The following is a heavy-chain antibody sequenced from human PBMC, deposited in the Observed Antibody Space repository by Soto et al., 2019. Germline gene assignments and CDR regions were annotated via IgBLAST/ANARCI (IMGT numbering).Heavy chain of an antibody. CDR2: ISGSGGST. CDR1: GFTFSSYA. D-gene: IGHD3-9*01. V-gene: IGHV3-23*01. Sequence: GGSLRLSCAASGFTFSSYAMSWVRQAPGKGLEWVSAISGSGGSTYYADSVKGRFTISRDNSKNTLYLQMNGLRAEDTAVYYCSKMGIYDILTGYSTHFDYWGQGTLVTVSS. CDR3: SKMGIYDILTGYSTHFDY. J-gene: IGHJ4*02.